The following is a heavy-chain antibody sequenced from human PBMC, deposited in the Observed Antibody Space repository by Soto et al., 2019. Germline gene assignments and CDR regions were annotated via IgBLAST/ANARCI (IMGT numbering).Heavy chain of an antibody. D-gene: IGHD3-3*01. CDR1: GGSISSYY. CDR2: IYYSGST. J-gene: IGHJ6*02. Sequence: PSETLSLTCTVSGGSISSYYWIWIRQPPGKGLEWIGYIYYSGSTNYNPSLKSRVTISVDTSKNQFSLKLSSVTAEDTAVYYCARGDTIFGVVIITPQDYYYGMDVWGQGTTVTVSS. V-gene: IGHV4-59*01. CDR3: ARGDTIFGVVIITPQDYYYGMDV.